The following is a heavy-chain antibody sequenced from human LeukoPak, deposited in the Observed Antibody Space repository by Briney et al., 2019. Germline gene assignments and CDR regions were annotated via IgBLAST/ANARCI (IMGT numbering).Heavy chain of an antibody. CDR3: ARGPARDYYDTEDYFDY. CDR1: GYTFTSYY. Sequence: ASVKVSCKASGYTFTSYYMHWVRQAPGQGLEWMGIINPSGGSTSYAQKFQGRVTMTRDTSTSTVYMELSSLRSEDTAVYYCARGPARDYYDTEDYFDYWGQGTLVTVSS. V-gene: IGHV1-46*01. J-gene: IGHJ4*02. D-gene: IGHD3-22*01. CDR2: INPSGGST.